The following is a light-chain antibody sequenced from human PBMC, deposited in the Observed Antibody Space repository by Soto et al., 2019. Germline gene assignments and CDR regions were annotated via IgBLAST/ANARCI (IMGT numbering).Light chain of an antibody. J-gene: IGKJ1*01. CDR3: QQSYNTPWT. CDR1: QSISSW. CDR2: GAS. V-gene: IGKV1-39*01. Sequence: DIQMTQSPSTLSASVGDRVTITCRASQSISSWLAWYQQKPGKAPRLLIYGASSLQSGVPSRFSGSGSGTDFTLTITILQPEDFATYYCQQSYNTPWTFGQGTKVDIK.